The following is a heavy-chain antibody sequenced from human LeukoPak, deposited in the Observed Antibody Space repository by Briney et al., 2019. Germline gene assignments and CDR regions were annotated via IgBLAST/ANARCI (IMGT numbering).Heavy chain of an antibody. CDR1: GGSFSGYY. V-gene: IGHV4-34*01. Sequence: SETLSLTCAVYGGSFSGYYWSWIRQPPGKGLEWIGEINHSGSTNYNPSLKSRVTISVDTSKNQFSPKLSSVTAADTAVYYCARRGSGSFTNWGQGTLVTVSS. CDR3: ARRGSGSFTN. J-gene: IGHJ4*02. CDR2: INHSGST. D-gene: IGHD1-26*01.